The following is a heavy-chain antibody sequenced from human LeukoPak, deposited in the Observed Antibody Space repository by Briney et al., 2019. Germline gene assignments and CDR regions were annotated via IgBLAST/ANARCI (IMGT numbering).Heavy chain of an antibody. J-gene: IGHJ4*02. V-gene: IGHV3-11*04. CDR3: ARDSDVVPAYYFDY. CDR2: ISSSGSTI. D-gene: IGHD2-2*01. Sequence: KPGGSLRLSCAASGFTFSDYYMSWIRQAPGNGLEWVSYISSSGSTIYYADSVKGRFTISRDNAKNSLYLQMNSLRAEDTAVYYCARDSDVVPAYYFDYWGQGTLVTVSS. CDR1: GFTFSDYY.